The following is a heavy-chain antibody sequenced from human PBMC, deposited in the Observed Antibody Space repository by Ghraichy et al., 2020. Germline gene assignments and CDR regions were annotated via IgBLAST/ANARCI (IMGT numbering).Heavy chain of an antibody. J-gene: IGHJ6*02. V-gene: IGHV6-1*01. D-gene: IGHD6-13*01. CDR3: VKSHSSSTPPLYGMDV. CDR1: GDSVSSNSAA. Sequence: QTLSLTCAISGDSVSSNSAAWNWIRQSPSRGLEWLGRTYYRSKWYNDYAVSVKSRLTINPDTSKNQFSLQLNSVTPEDTAVYYCVKSHSSSTPPLYGMDVWGQGTTVTVSS. CDR2: TYYRSKWYN.